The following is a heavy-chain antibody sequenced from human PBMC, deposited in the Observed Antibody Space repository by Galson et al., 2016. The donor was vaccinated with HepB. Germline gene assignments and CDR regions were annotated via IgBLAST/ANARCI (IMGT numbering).Heavy chain of an antibody. CDR2: DSMDGRRK. CDR3: AKRHEYCPPVGCSVDS. V-gene: IGHV3-30*18. D-gene: IGHD3-10*02. Sequence: SLRLSCAASGFTFSHRGMHWVRQAPGKGLEWVAADSMDGRRKFYADSVKGRFTISRDNSNTMLFLQMNSLTADDTAVYYCAKRHEYCPPVGCSVDSWGQGTLVSVSS. CDR1: GFTFSHRG. J-gene: IGHJ4*02.